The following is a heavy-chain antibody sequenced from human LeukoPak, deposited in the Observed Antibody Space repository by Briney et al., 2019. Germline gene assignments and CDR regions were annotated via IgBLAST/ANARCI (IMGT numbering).Heavy chain of an antibody. V-gene: IGHV1-2*02. Sequence: ASVKVSCKASGYTFTDYYVHWVRQAPGQGLEWMGWINLNSGGTNYAQKFQGRVTMTRDTSINTAYMELSRLRSDDTAVYYCARAEGSGWYLYAFDIWAQGTMVTVSS. CDR1: GYTFTDYY. D-gene: IGHD6-19*01. J-gene: IGHJ3*02. CDR2: INLNSGGT. CDR3: ARAEGSGWYLYAFDI.